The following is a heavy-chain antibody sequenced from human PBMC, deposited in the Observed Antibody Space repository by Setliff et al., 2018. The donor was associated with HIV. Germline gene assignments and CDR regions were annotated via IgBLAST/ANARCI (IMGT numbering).Heavy chain of an antibody. CDR1: GGSISSYY. Sequence: SETLSLTCTVSGGSISSYYWSWIRQPPGKGLEWIGSIYYTGSANYNPSLKSRVTMSVDTSRNQFTLKLSSVTAADTAVYYCGRQVPVPGVAVTPIDYWGQGTLVTVSS. D-gene: IGHD3-3*01. CDR2: IYYTGSA. CDR3: GRQVPVPGVAVTPIDY. V-gene: IGHV4-59*08. J-gene: IGHJ4*02.